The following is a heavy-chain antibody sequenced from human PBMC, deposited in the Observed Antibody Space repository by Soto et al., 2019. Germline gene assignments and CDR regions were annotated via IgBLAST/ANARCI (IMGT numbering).Heavy chain of an antibody. CDR2: IYHSGST. D-gene: IGHD2-2*01. CDR1: GGSISSGGYS. J-gene: IGHJ3*02. Sequence: PSETLSLTCAVSGGSISSGGYSWSWIRQPPGKGLEWIGYIYHSGSTYYNPSLKSRVTISVDRSKNQFSLKLSSVTAADTAVYYCARGLGYYISTSCYAAFDICGQGTIVTVSS. V-gene: IGHV4-30-2*01. CDR3: ARGLGYYISTSCYAAFDI.